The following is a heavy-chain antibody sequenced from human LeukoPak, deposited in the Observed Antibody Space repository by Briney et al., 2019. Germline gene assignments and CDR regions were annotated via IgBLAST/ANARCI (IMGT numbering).Heavy chain of an antibody. J-gene: IGHJ4*02. Sequence: GASVKVFCKASGYTFINYGMTWVRQAPGRGLEWMAWISVYNGNGRYAQNFQGRVTLPTDKPTTTASRELTSLRSDDTATYYCARDGRFEYSHLYYFDYWGQGTLVTVSS. CDR1: GYTFINYG. V-gene: IGHV1-18*01. D-gene: IGHD6-6*01. CDR3: ARDGRFEYSHLYYFDY. CDR2: ISVYNGNG.